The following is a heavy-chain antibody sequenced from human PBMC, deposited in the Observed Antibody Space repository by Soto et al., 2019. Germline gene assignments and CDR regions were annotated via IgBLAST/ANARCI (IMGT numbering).Heavy chain of an antibody. J-gene: IGHJ4*02. D-gene: IGHD3-9*01. CDR2: INHSGST. CDR1: GGSFSGYY. Sequence: SETLSLTCAVYGGSFSGYYWSWIRQPPGKGLEWIGEINHSGSTNYNPSLKSRVTISVDTSKNQFSLKLSSVTAADTAVYYCAGLRYFDWSPVDYWGQGTLVTVSS. V-gene: IGHV4-34*01. CDR3: AGLRYFDWSPVDY.